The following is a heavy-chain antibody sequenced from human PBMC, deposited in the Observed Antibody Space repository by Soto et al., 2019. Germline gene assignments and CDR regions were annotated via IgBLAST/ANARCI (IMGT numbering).Heavy chain of an antibody. J-gene: IGHJ4*02. CDR1: GFTFSSYS. CDR2: ISSSSSYT. V-gene: IGHV3-21*01. Sequence: PGGSLRLSCAASGFTFSSYSMNWVRQAPGKGLEWVSSISSSSSYTYYADSVKGRFTISRDNAKNSLYLQMNSLRAEDTAVYYCARVVRQIAASGRNYFDYWGQGTLVTVSS. D-gene: IGHD6-13*01. CDR3: ARVVRQIAASGRNYFDY.